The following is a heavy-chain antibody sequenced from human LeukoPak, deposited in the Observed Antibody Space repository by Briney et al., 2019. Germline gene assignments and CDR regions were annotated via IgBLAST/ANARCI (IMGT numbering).Heavy chain of an antibody. J-gene: IGHJ6*02. Sequence: PGGSLRLSCAASGFTFSSYWMSWVRQAPGKGLEWVANIKQDGSEKYYVDSVKGRFTISRDNAKNSLYLQMNSPRAEDTAVFYCASLSYYYGMDVWGQGTTVTVSS. CDR2: IKQDGSEK. CDR1: GFTFSSYW. CDR3: ASLSYYYGMDV. V-gene: IGHV3-7*01.